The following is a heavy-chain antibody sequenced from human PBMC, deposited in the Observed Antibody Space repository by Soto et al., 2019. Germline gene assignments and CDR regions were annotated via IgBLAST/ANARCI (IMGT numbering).Heavy chain of an antibody. CDR1: GGSISSGGYS. V-gene: IGHV4-30-2*01. CDR2: IYHSGST. Sequence: QLQLQESGSGLGKPSQTLSLTCAVSGGSISSGGYSWSWIRQPPGKGLEWIGYIYHSGSTYYNPSLKSRVTISVDRSKNQFSLKLSSVTAADTAVYYCARGDGVPSSDWGQGTLVTVSS. D-gene: IGHD3-16*01. J-gene: IGHJ4*02. CDR3: ARGDGVPSSD.